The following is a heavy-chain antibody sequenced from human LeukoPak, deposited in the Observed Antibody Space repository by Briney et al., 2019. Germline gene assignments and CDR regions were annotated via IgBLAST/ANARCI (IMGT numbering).Heavy chain of an antibody. CDR3: ATEGMMGGGSCYDY. V-gene: IGHV1-2*02. J-gene: IGHJ4*02. D-gene: IGHD2-15*01. Sequence: ASVKVSCKASGYTFTSYDINWVRQAPGQGLEWMGWINPNSGGTNYAQKFQGRVTMTRDTSISTAYMELSRLRSDDTAVYYCATEGMMGGGSCYDYWGQGTLVTVSS. CDR2: INPNSGGT. CDR1: GYTFTSYD.